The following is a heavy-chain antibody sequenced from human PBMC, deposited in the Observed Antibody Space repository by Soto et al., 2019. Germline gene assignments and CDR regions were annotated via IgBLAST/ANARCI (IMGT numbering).Heavy chain of an antibody. V-gene: IGHV1-18*01. D-gene: IGHD2-2*01. Sequence: ASVKVSCKASGYTFTSYGISWVRQAPGQGLEWMGWISAYNGNTNYAQKLQGRVTMTTDTSTSTAYMELRSLRSDDTAVYYCARDRQGRFVVVPAASMGTAFDIWGQGTMVTVSS. CDR3: ARDRQGRFVVVPAASMGTAFDI. J-gene: IGHJ3*02. CDR2: ISAYNGNT. CDR1: GYTFTSYG.